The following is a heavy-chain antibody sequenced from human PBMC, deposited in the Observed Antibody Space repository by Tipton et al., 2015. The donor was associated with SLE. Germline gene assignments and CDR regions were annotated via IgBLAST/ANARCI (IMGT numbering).Heavy chain of an antibody. D-gene: IGHD3-22*01. CDR3: ARAPSLKLYYYDVSTYYDS. CDR2: INNSGDT. V-gene: IGHV4-34*01. Sequence: LRLSCAASGFTFSNYGMSWIRQPPGKGLEWLGEINNSGDTKYSPSLKGRLTMSVDTSNNHFSLELPFVTAADTAVYYCARAPSLKLYYYDVSTYYDSWGQGTLVTVSS. CDR1: GFTFSNYG. J-gene: IGHJ5*01.